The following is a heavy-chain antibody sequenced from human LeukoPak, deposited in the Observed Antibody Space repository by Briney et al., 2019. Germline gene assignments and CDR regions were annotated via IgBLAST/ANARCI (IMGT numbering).Heavy chain of an antibody. CDR2: IYYSGST. CDR3: ARQPYYGSGSDLLGY. Sequence: SETLSLTCTVSGGSISSSNYYWGWIRQPPGKGLEWIGSIYYSGSTYYNPSLKSRVTISVDTSKKQFSLNLSSVTAADTAVYYCARQPYYGSGSDLLGYWGQGTLVTVS. CDR1: GGSISSSNYY. D-gene: IGHD3-10*01. J-gene: IGHJ4*02. V-gene: IGHV4-39*01.